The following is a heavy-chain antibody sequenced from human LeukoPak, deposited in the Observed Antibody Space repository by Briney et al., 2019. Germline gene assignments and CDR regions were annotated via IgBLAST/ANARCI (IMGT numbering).Heavy chain of an antibody. CDR1: GYTFTRYY. Sequence: GASVKVSCKASGYTFTRYYIHWVRQAPGQGLEWMGIINPSAGSTGYAQRFRGRVTMTGDTSTSTVYMELSSLTSEDTAVYYCARSTVGATGSDFDYWGQGTLVTVSS. J-gene: IGHJ4*02. CDR2: INPSAGST. CDR3: ARSTVGATGSDFDY. D-gene: IGHD1-26*01. V-gene: IGHV1-46*01.